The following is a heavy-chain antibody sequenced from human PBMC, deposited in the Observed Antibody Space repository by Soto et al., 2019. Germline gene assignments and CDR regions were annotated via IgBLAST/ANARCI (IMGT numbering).Heavy chain of an antibody. CDR3: ARATYNHNDGDFDF. Sequence: GESLKISCHGSGYRFTNFWIGWVRQRPGKGLEWMGIIYSRDSDTRYSPSFQGQVTISVDSSISTAYLQWSSLKASDTAIYYCARATYNHNDGDFDFWGLGTLVTVYS. CDR2: IYSRDSDT. D-gene: IGHD1-1*01. J-gene: IGHJ4*02. CDR1: GYRFTNFW. V-gene: IGHV5-51*01.